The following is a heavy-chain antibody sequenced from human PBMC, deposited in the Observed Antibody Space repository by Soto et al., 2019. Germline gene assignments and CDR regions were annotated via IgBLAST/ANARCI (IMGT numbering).Heavy chain of an antibody. CDR3: ARVSAAARPRWYNGSDP. J-gene: IGHJ5*02. V-gene: IGHV1-8*01. CDR2: MNPTSGET. Sequence: QEQLVQSGAEVKKPGASVKVSCKTSGYTFTDYDINWVRQATGQGLEWIGWMNPTSGETGYAQKFQGRDTMSRSTSLSTAELELGSLRSDDTAVHYCARVSAAARPRWYNGSDPLGEGTLVTVSS. CDR1: GYTFTDYD. D-gene: IGHD6-25*01.